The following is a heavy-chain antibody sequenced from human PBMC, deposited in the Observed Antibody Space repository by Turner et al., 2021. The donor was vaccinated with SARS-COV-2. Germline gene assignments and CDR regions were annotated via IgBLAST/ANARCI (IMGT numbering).Heavy chain of an antibody. Sequence: QVPLQESGPGLVKPSETPSLTCSVSAGSISSYYWGWIRQSPGKGLAGIGYIHYSGTANYSPSLMGRVSIAVDTSKNQVSLRMTSVTAADTAVYYCARALSERLYSYDSNYYLRNRFDPWGQGTLVTVS. J-gene: IGHJ5*02. V-gene: IGHV4-59*01. CDR2: IHYSGTA. CDR1: AGSISSYY. D-gene: IGHD3-22*01. CDR3: ARALSERLYSYDSNYYLRNRFDP.